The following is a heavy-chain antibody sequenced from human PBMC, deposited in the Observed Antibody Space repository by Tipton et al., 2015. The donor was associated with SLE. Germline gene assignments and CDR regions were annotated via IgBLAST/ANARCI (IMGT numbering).Heavy chain of an antibody. J-gene: IGHJ2*01. CDR1: GGSISSSTYY. V-gene: IGHV4-39*07. Sequence: GLVKPSETLSLTCTVSGGSISSSTYYWAWIRQPPGRRLEWIGTIYYSGSTYYKLSLKSRVTTSVDTSKNQFSLKLNSVTAADTALYYCARARDLGDYGGNSNWYFDLWGRGTLVTVAS. D-gene: IGHD4-23*01. CDR3: ARARDLGDYGGNSNWYFDL. CDR2: IYYSGST.